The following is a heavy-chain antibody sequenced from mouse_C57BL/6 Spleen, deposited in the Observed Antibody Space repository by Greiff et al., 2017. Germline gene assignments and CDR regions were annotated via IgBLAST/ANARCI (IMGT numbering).Heavy chain of an antibody. CDR1: GYTFTDYY. V-gene: IGHV1-26*01. J-gene: IGHJ2*01. Sequence: VQLQQSGPELVKPGASVKISCKASGYTFTDYYMNWVQQSHGKSLEWIGDINPNNGGTSYNQKFKGKATLTVDKYSSTAYMELRSLTSEDSAVYYCARECSSFDYWGQGTTLTVSS. CDR2: INPNNGGT. D-gene: IGHD1-1*01. CDR3: ARECSSFDY.